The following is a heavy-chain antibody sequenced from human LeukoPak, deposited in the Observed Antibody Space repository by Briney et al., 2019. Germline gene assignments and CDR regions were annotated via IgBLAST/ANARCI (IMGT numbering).Heavy chain of an antibody. CDR3: ARHRSSWWWFDH. J-gene: IGHJ5*02. V-gene: IGHV4-59*08. CDR2: IYYSGST. D-gene: IGHD2-15*01. Sequence: SETLSLTCTVSGGSISSYYWSWVRQPPGKGLEWIGYIYYSGSTNYNPSLRSRVTISVDTTKNKLSLKLSSVTAADTAVYYCARHRSSWWWFDHWGQGTLVTVSS. CDR1: GGSISSYY.